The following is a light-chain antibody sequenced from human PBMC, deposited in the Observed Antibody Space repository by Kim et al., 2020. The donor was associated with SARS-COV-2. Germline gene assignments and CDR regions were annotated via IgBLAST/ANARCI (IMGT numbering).Light chain of an antibody. J-gene: IGKJ2*01. CDR1: QSVCNNF. CDR3: HQYCSSPRT. V-gene: IGKV3-20*01. Sequence: LSPGERATLSCRASQSVCNNFLAWYQQRPGQAPRPLIYGASSRATGIPDRFTGSGSGTDFTLTISRLEPEDFAVYYCHQYCSSPRTFGQGTKWRS. CDR2: GAS.